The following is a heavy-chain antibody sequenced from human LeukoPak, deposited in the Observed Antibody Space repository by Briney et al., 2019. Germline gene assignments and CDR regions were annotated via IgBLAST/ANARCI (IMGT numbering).Heavy chain of an antibody. Sequence: SETLSLTCAVYGGSFSGYYWSWIRQPPGKGLEWIGYIYYSGSTNYNPSLKSRVTISVDTSKNQFSLKLSSVTAADTAVYYCARVSMILVAFDIWGQGTMVTVSS. D-gene: IGHD2-8*02. V-gene: IGHV4-59*01. CDR3: ARVSMILVAFDI. J-gene: IGHJ3*02. CDR2: IYYSGST. CDR1: GGSFSGYY.